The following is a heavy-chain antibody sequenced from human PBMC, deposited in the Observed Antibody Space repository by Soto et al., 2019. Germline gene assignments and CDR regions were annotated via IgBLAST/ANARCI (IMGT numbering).Heavy chain of an antibody. J-gene: IGHJ4*02. CDR1: GFAFSNYG. D-gene: IGHD1-26*01. Sequence: LRRSCGASGFAFSNYGMHWVRQAPGKGLEWVAAISYDGSNKYYADSVRGRLTISRDNSKNALYLQMSSLRAEDTAVYYCARDPSATGTYYADWGQGTLVTVSS. CDR3: ARDPSATGTYYAD. V-gene: IGHV3-30*03. CDR2: ISYDGSNK.